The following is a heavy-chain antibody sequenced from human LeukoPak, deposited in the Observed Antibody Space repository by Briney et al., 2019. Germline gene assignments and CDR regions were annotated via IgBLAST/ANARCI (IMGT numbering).Heavy chain of an antibody. Sequence: GESLKISCQGSGYSFTDYWIGWVRQTPGKGLEWMGIIYPGDSDTRYSPSFRGHVTISADNSISTASLQWIRLEASDTAVYYCARAPTSLSNPYYFDYWGQGTLVTVSS. V-gene: IGHV5-51*06. D-gene: IGHD4-11*01. J-gene: IGHJ4*02. CDR2: IYPGDSDT. CDR3: ARAPTSLSNPYYFDY. CDR1: GYSFTDYW.